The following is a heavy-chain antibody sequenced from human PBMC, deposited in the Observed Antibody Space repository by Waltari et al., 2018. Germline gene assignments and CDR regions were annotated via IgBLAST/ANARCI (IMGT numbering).Heavy chain of an antibody. CDR2: ISGSGGST. V-gene: IGHV3-23*04. CDR3: ARDLMYYYDSSGYNNYDAFDI. Sequence: EVQLVESGGGLVQPGGSLRLSCAASGFTFSSYAMSWVRQAPGKGLEWVSAISGSGGSTYYADSVKGRFTISRDNSKNTLYLQMNSLRAEDTAVYYCARDLMYYYDSSGYNNYDAFDIWGQGTMVTVSS. CDR1: GFTFSSYA. D-gene: IGHD3-22*01. J-gene: IGHJ3*02.